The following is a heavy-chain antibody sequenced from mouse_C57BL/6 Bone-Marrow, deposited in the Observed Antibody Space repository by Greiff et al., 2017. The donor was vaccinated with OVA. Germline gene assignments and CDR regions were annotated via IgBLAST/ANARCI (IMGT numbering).Heavy chain of an antibody. Sequence: QVQLKQPGAELVKPGASVKLSCKASGYTFTSYWMHWVKQRPGQGLEWIGMIHPNSGSTNYNEKFKSKATLTVDKSSSTAYMQLSSLTSEDSAVYYCARENYYGSSHWYFDVWGTGTTVTVSS. CDR1: GYTFTSYW. CDR2: IHPNSGST. J-gene: IGHJ1*03. D-gene: IGHD1-1*01. CDR3: ARENYYGSSHWYFDV. V-gene: IGHV1-64*01.